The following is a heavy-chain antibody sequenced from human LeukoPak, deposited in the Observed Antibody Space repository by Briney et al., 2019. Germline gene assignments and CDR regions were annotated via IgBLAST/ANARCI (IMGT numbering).Heavy chain of an antibody. CDR2: INPSGGST. D-gene: IGHD2-15*01. CDR3: ARVGYCSGGSCYYLAY. J-gene: IGHJ4*02. V-gene: IGHV1-46*01. Sequence: ASVKVSCKASGYSFTTYYIHWVRQAPGHGLEWMGIINPSGGSTSYSQQFQGRITLTRDTSTSTVYMDLSSLTSEDTAVYYCARVGYCSGGSCYYLAYWGQGTLVTVSS. CDR1: GYSFTTYY.